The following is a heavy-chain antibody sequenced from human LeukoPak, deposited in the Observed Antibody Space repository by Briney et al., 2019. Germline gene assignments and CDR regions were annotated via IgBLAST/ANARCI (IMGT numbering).Heavy chain of an antibody. J-gene: IGHJ6*02. D-gene: IGHD3-22*01. V-gene: IGHV1-2*02. CDR2: INPDSGVT. CDR1: GYTFTDYY. Sequence: ASVKVSCKASGYTFTDYYMHWVRQAPGQGLEWMGWINPDSGVTNYAQNFQGRVTMTRDTSISTAYMDLSRLRSDDTAVYYCATGPLNKGYFVSDYYGMDVWGQGTTVTVSS. CDR3: ATGPLNKGYFVSDYYGMDV.